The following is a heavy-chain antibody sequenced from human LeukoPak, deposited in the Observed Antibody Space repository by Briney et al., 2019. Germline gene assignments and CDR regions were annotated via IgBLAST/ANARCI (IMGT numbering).Heavy chain of an antibody. CDR3: ARGHYDMDV. Sequence: GRSLRLSCAASGFTFSSYAMHWVRQAPGKGLEWVANINEDGSQKHHVDSVKGRFSISRDNAKNSLNLQMNSLRAEDTAVYYCARGHYDMDVWGQGTPVTVSS. V-gene: IGHV3-7*05. J-gene: IGHJ6*02. CDR2: INEDGSQK. CDR1: GFTFSSYA.